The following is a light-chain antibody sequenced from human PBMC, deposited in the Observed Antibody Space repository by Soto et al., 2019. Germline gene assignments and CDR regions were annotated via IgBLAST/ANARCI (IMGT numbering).Light chain of an antibody. J-gene: IGKJ5*01. CDR2: GAS. CDR1: QDIAGY. Sequence: DIQVTQSPSSVSASVGDRFTITCRVSQDIAGYLACYQHKPGRTPELLIHGASRLQSGVPARFSGSGSGTDFTLSINSLQPEDFATYYCQQAYSFPITFGQGTRLEIK. CDR3: QQAYSFPIT. V-gene: IGKV1D-12*01.